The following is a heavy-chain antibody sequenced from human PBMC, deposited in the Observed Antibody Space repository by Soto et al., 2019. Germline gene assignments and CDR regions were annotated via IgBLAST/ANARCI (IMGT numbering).Heavy chain of an antibody. D-gene: IGHD2-8*01. Sequence: GGSLRLSCAASGFTLSTYWMNWVRQAPGKGLEWVANIREDGSEKYYVDSVKGRFTVSRDNAKNSLYLQMNSLRADDTAVYYCARGKVYFRLYYMDVWGKGTTVTVSS. J-gene: IGHJ6*03. V-gene: IGHV3-7*01. CDR1: GFTLSTYW. CDR2: IREDGSEK. CDR3: ARGKVYFRLYYMDV.